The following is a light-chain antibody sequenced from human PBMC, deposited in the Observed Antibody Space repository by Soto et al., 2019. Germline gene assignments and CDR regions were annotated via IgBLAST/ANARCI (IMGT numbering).Light chain of an antibody. CDR2: LGS. CDR3: MQALQTPLP. J-gene: IGKJ1*01. Sequence: DSVMTQSPLSLPVTPGEPASISCRSSQSLLHSNGYNYLDWYLQKPGQSPQLLIYLGSNRASGVPDRFSGSGSGKDFTLKISRVEAEDVGVYYCMQALQTPLPFGQGPKVEI. V-gene: IGKV2-28*01. CDR1: QSLLHSNGYNY.